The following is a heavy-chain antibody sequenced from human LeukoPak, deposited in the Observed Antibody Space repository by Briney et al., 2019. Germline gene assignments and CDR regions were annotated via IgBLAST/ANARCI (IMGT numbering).Heavy chain of an antibody. D-gene: IGHD1-1*01. CDR3: ARWTWNYDY. V-gene: IGHV3-23*01. CDR1: GFIFSKFA. CDR2: ISNTGEYT. J-gene: IGHJ4*01. Sequence: GGSLRLSCTASGFIFSKFAINWVREAPGKGLEWVSAISNTGEYTLYADSVRGRFTISRDNSKNTVYLQMNSLRAEDTALYYCARWTWNYDYWGHGTLVTVSS.